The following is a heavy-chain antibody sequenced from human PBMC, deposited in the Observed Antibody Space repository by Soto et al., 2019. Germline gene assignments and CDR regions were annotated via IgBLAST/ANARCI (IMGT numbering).Heavy chain of an antibody. CDR1: GGSFTSNNW. V-gene: IGHV4-4*02. CDR2: IYRTGST. Sequence: ASETLSLTCAVSGGSFTSNNWWTWVRQPPGQGLEWIGEIYRTGSTDYNPSLKSRVTISLDKSENQFSLKVTSLTAADTAVYYCASRDPGTSVDYWGQGTLVTVSS. J-gene: IGHJ4*02. CDR3: ASRDPGTSVDY. D-gene: IGHD1-7*01.